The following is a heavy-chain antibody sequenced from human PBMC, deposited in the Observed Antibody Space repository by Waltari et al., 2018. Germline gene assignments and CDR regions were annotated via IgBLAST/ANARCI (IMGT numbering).Heavy chain of an antibody. V-gene: IGHV3-49*04. Sequence: EVQLVESGGGLVQPGRSLRLSCTASGFTFGDYAMSWVRQAPGKGLEVVGFIRSKAYGGTTEYAASVKGRFTISRDDSKSIAYLQMNSLKTEDTAVYYCTREAGRGTLDYWGQGTLVTVSS. CDR2: IRSKAYGGTT. J-gene: IGHJ4*02. D-gene: IGHD1-7*01. CDR1: GFTFGDYA. CDR3: TREAGRGTLDY.